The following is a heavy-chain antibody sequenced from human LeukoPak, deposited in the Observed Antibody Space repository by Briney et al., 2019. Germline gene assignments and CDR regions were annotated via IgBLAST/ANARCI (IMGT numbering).Heavy chain of an antibody. CDR3: ARDLRIYKAADSWYFFDY. CDR2: INPNNGAT. D-gene: IGHD6-13*01. CDR1: EYAFIAYY. V-gene: IGHV1-2*02. J-gene: IGHJ4*02. Sequence: ASVKGSCKASEYAFIAYYIHWLRQAPGQGLECLGWINPNNGATNYAQKFQARVTMTRDTYISPAYMELSSLRSHDTAVYYCARDLRIYKAADSWYFFDYWGQGTPVTVSS.